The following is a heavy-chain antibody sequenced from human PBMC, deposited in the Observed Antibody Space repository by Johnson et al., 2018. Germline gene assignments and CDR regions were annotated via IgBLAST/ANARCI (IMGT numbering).Heavy chain of an antibody. Sequence: VQLVESGGGLVKPGGSLRLSCAASGFTFSNYGMNWVRQAPGRGLEWVSSIDSSRSYIYYADSVKGRFTVSRDNARNSRFLQMNSLRAEDTAVYYWVGDGCSGSCLDYWGRGTLVTVSS. V-gene: IGHV3-21*01. D-gene: IGHD2-15*01. J-gene: IGHJ4*02. CDR2: IDSSRSYI. CDR1: GFTFSNYG. CDR3: VGDGCSGSCLDY.